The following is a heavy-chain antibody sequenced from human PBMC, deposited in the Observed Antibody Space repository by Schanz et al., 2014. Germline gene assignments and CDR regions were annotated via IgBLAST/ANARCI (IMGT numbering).Heavy chain of an antibody. V-gene: IGHV3-21*05. CDR3: ARAHGNNWYGKGLDY. D-gene: IGHD1-1*01. CDR1: GFAFSSYS. J-gene: IGHJ4*02. Sequence: VQLVESGGGLVQPGGSLRLSCTASGFAFSSYSMNWVRQAPGKGLEWVSDISSGSSYANYADSVKGRFTISRDNAKNTLYLQMNSLRADDTAVYFCARAHGNNWYGKGLDYWGQGTQVTVSS. CDR2: ISSGSSYA.